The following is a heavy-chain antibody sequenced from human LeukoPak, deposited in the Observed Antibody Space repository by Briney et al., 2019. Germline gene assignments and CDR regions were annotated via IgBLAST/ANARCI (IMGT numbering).Heavy chain of an antibody. Sequence: SETLSLTCAVYGGSFSGYYWSWIRQPPGKGLEWIGEINHSGSTNYNPSLKSRVTISVDTSKNQFSLKLSSVTAADTAVYYCARSRDGYNTDYFDLWGRGTLVTVSS. D-gene: IGHD5-24*01. CDR1: GGSFSGYY. CDR3: ARSRDGYNTDYFDL. J-gene: IGHJ2*01. CDR2: INHSGST. V-gene: IGHV4-34*01.